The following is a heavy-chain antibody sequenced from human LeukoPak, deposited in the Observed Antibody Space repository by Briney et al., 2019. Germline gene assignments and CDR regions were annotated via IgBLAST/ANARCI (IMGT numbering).Heavy chain of an antibody. J-gene: IGHJ4*02. CDR2: INPNSGGT. V-gene: IGHV1-2*02. Sequence: AASVKVSCKASGYTFTGYYMHWVRQAPGQGLEWMGWINPNSGGTNYAQKFQGRVTMTRDTSISTAYMELSRLRSDDTAVYYCAREPMYSGWFDYWGQGTLVTVSS. CDR3: AREPMYSGWFDY. D-gene: IGHD6-19*01. CDR1: GYTFTGYY.